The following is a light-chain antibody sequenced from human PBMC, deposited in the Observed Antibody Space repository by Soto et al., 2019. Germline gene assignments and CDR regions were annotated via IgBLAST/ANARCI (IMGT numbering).Light chain of an antibody. CDR1: QSVNSN. CDR2: GAS. Sequence: EIVMTQSPATLSVSPGEGATLSCRASQSVNSNLVWYQQKPGQAPRLLIYGASTRATGIPARFSGSGSGTEFTLTISSLQSEDLAVYYCQQYNNWPRTFGQGTKVEIK. V-gene: IGKV3-15*01. CDR3: QQYNNWPRT. J-gene: IGKJ1*01.